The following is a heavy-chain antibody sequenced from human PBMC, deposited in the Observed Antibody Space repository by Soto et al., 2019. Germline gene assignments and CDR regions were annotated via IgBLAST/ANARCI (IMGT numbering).Heavy chain of an antibody. Sequence: SVKVSCKASRVAFSKFIVTWVRQAPGLGLEWVGGIIPIFGTADYAQKFQGRVTITADESTSTSYMEVNNLRSEDTAVYYCAKVRYSSPMGFYYGMDVWGQGTTVTVSS. CDR1: RVAFSKFI. J-gene: IGHJ6*02. CDR2: IIPIFGTA. V-gene: IGHV1-69*13. CDR3: AKVRYSSPMGFYYGMDV. D-gene: IGHD6-19*01.